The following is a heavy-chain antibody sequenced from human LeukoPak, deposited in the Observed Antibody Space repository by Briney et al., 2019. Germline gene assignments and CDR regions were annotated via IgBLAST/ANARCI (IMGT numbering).Heavy chain of an antibody. CDR1: EFTFSSYS. Sequence: GGSLRLSCAASEFTFSSYSMNWVRQAPGKGLEWVSAISGGGGTTYYADSVEGRFTISRDNSKNTLFLQMNSLRAEDTAIYYCAKETSRGTTGTVDYWGQGTQVTVSS. CDR3: AKETSRGTTGTVDY. J-gene: IGHJ4*02. CDR2: ISGGGGTT. D-gene: IGHD1-1*01. V-gene: IGHV3-23*01.